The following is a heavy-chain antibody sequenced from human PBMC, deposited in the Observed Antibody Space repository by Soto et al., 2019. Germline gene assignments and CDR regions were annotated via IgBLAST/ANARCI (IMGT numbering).Heavy chain of an antibody. CDR3: ATLVDRGLKDY. CDR2: IWNDGSSK. V-gene: IGHV3-33*01. Sequence: QVYLVESGGGVVQPGRSLTLSCAASGFTFSSYGMHWVRQSPGKGLEWVAVIWNDGSSKYYADSVKGRFTISRDNSKNTLYLQMNNVRAEDTAVYYCATLVDRGLKDYWGLGTLVTVSS. J-gene: IGHJ4*02. D-gene: IGHD3-10*01. CDR1: GFTFSSYG.